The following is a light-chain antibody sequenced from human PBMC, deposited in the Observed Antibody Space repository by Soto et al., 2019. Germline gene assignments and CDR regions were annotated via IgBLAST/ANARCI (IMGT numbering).Light chain of an antibody. CDR1: QRVLYSSNNKNY. J-gene: IGKJ2*01. V-gene: IGKV4-1*01. CDR3: QQYYSTPHT. CDR2: CAS. Sequence: DIVMTQSPDSLAVSLGERATINCKSSQRVLYSSNNKNYLAWYQQKPGQPPKLLIYCASTRESGVPDRFSGSGSGTDFTLTISSLQAEDLAVYYCQQYYSTPHTFGQGTKLEIK.